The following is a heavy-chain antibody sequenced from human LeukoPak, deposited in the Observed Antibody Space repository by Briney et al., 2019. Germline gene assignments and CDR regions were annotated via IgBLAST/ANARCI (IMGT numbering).Heavy chain of an antibody. J-gene: IGHJ6*03. D-gene: IGHD6-19*01. CDR3: ARDGSSGWGDYYYMDV. V-gene: IGHV1-2*04. CDR1: GYTFTGYY. CDR2: INPNSGGT. Sequence: ASVKVSCKASGYTFTGYYMHWVRQAPGQGLEWMGLINPNSGGTNYAQKFQGWVTMTRDTSISTAYMELSRLRSDDTAVYYCARDGSSGWGDYYYMDVWGKGTTVTVSS.